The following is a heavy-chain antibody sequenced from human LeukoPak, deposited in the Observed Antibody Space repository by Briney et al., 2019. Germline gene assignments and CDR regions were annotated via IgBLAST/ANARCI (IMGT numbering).Heavy chain of an antibody. D-gene: IGHD5-18*01. V-gene: IGHV1-69*01. CDR1: GGTFSSYA. CDR2: IIPIFGTA. J-gene: IGHJ4*02. CDR3: ARVKYTAMATPFDY. Sequence: SVKVSCKASGGTFSSYALSWVRQAPGQGLEWKGGIIPIFGTANYAQKFQGRVTITADESTSTAYMELSSLRSEDTAVYYCARVKYTAMATPFDYWGQGTLVTVSS.